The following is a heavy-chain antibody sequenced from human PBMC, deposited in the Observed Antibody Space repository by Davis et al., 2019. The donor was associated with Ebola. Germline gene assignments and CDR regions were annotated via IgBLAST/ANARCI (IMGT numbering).Heavy chain of an antibody. V-gene: IGHV3-23*01. CDR2: ISGSGGST. D-gene: IGHD3-22*01. CDR1: VITFSSYA. CDR3: AKDRPGSFKAMIVGYYFDY. Sequence: GGSLRLSCTDSVITFSSYAMSWVRQAPGKGLEWVSGISGSGGSTYYADSVKGRFTISRDNSKNTLYLQMNSLRAEDTAVYYCAKDRPGSFKAMIVGYYFDYWGQGTLVTVSS. J-gene: IGHJ4*02.